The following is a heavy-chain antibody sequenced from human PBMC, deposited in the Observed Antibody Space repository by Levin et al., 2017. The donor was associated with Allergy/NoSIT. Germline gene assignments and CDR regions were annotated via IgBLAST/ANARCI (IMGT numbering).Heavy chain of an antibody. D-gene: IGHD2-15*01. CDR1: GYPFTSYG. Sequence: RASVKVSCKTSGYPFTSYGISWARQAPGQGLEWLGWISGYSGNKNQPQKFQDRITLTADTDTSTAYMELRSLTSDDTAMYYCARHRYPVCTGGSCFPSIWDNWGQGTLVSVFS. J-gene: IGHJ4*02. V-gene: IGHV1-18*01. CDR3: ARHRYPVCTGGSCFPSIWDN. CDR2: ISGYSGNK.